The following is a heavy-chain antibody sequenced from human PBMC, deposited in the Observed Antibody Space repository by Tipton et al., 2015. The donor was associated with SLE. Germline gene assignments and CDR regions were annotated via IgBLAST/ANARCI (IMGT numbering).Heavy chain of an antibody. CDR2: ISWNSDKI. Sequence: SLRLSCAASGFTFDDYAMHWVRQAPGKGLEWVSGISWNSDKIAYADSMKGRFTISRDNAKNSLFLQMNSLRADDTAFYYCAKGIRFLGWFRFDSWGQGTLVTVSS. J-gene: IGHJ4*02. D-gene: IGHD3-3*01. CDR3: AKGIRFLGWFRFDS. V-gene: IGHV3-9*01. CDR1: GFTFDDYA.